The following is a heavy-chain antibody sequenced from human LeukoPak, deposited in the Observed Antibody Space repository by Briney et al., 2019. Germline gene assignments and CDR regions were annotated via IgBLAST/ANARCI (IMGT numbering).Heavy chain of an antibody. D-gene: IGHD1-26*01. V-gene: IGHV4-59*08. CDR2: IYYSGST. J-gene: IGHJ4*02. CDR1: GGSISSYY. CDR3: AGVGGASGFDY. Sequence: PSETLSLTCTVSGGSISSYYWSWIRQPPGEGLGWIGYIYYSGSTNSNPSLKSRVTISVDTSTNQFSLKLSSVTAADTAVYYCAGVGGASGFDYWGQGTLVTVSS.